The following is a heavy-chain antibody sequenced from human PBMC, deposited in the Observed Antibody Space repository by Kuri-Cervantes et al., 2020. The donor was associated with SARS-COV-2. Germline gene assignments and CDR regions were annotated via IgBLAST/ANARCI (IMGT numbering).Heavy chain of an antibody. V-gene: IGHV1-69*06. D-gene: IGHD3-10*01. CDR1: GGTFSSYV. Sequence: SVKVSCKASGGTFSSYVISWVRQAPGQGLEWMGGIIPMFGTANYAQKFQGRVTIHAEKSTSTAYMELSSLRSEDTAVYYCASITGSYPSGLSYYYGMDVLGQGTMVTVSS. CDR2: IIPMFGTA. CDR3: ASITGSYPSGLSYYYGMDV. J-gene: IGHJ6*02.